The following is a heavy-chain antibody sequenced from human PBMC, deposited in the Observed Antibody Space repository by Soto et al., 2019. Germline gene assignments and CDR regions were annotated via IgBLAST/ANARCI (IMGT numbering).Heavy chain of an antibody. Sequence: PGESLKISCKGSGYSFTSYWIGWVRQMPGKGLEWMGIIYPGDSDTRYSPSFQGQVTISADKSISTAYLQWSSLKASDTAMYYCARHFSYCSSTSCYEYYMDVWGKGTTVTVSS. CDR3: ARHFSYCSSTSCYEYYMDV. J-gene: IGHJ6*03. CDR2: IYPGDSDT. D-gene: IGHD2-2*01. V-gene: IGHV5-51*01. CDR1: GYSFTSYW.